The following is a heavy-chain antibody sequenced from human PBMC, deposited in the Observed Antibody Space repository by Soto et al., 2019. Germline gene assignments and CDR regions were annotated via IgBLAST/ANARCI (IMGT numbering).Heavy chain of an antibody. J-gene: IGHJ4*02. D-gene: IGHD5-18*01. Sequence: QVQLQESGPGLVKPSETLSLTYTVSGGSITNYYWSWIRQPPGKGLEWIGYIYSSGSTNYNPSLKSRVTISADTSKNQVSLKLTSVTAADTAVYYCARDHPHSYGIYYFDYWGQGTLVTVSS. CDR3: ARDHPHSYGIYYFDY. CDR1: GGSITNYY. CDR2: IYSSGST. V-gene: IGHV4-59*01.